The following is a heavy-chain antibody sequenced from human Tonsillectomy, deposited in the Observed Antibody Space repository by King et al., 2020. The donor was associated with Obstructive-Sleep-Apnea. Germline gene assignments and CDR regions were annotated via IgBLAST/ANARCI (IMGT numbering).Heavy chain of an antibody. V-gene: IGHV3-23*04. D-gene: IGHD3-10*01. Sequence: VQLVESGGGLVQPGGSLSLSCAASGFIFDIYAMNWVRQAPGKGLEWVSAISGSGSTTHYADSVKGRFTISRTNSKKTLYLQMDSLRAEDTAINYCAKDGGSAAGRRFGNWFDPWGQGTLVTVSS. CDR3: AKDGGSAAGRRFGNWFDP. J-gene: IGHJ5*02. CDR1: GFIFDIYA. CDR2: ISGSGSTT.